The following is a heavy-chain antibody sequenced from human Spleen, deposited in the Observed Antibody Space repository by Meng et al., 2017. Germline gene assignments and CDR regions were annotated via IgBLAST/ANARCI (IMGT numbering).Heavy chain of an antibody. D-gene: IGHD6-19*01. CDR1: GYTFTTYT. Sequence: QVQLVQSGAEVKKPGASVRLSCKASGYTFTTYTIQWARQAPGQSLEWMGWVIAGSGHTKYSQKLQGRVAITRDTSASTGYMELRSLRADDTAVYYCARDPSNTSGRHAYLDFWGQGTLVTVSS. CDR2: VIAGSGHT. J-gene: IGHJ4*02. CDR3: ARDPSNTSGRHAYLDF. V-gene: IGHV1-3*01.